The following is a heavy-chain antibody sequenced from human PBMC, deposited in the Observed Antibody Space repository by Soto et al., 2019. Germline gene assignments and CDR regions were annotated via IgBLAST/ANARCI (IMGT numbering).Heavy chain of an antibody. CDR3: ARDLAAADY. J-gene: IGHJ4*02. D-gene: IGHD6-13*01. CDR1: GYIFINYY. CDR2: FDPRSCLT. V-gene: IGHV1-46*04. Sequence: QVQLVQSGAEVKKPGSSVKISFKTSGYIFINYYIHWARQAPGPGLEWGARFDPRSCLTNYAQKLQGRVTVTIDTSTSTVYMELSSLISEDTAVYYCARDLAAADYWGQGTLVTVSS.